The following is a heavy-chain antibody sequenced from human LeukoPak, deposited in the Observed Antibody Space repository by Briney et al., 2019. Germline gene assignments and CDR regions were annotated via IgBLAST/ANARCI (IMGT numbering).Heavy chain of an antibody. Sequence: GASVKVSCKASGYTFTSYGISWVRQAPGHGLEWMGWMNPKSGHTGHAQKFQGRVTMTRDTSISTAYMELSSLTSEDTAIYYCTRGPALHTNWVGGRWFDPWGQGTLVTVTS. V-gene: IGHV1-8*02. CDR2: MNPKSGHT. CDR3: TRGPALHTNWVGGRWFDP. CDR1: GYTFTSYG. D-gene: IGHD1-1*01. J-gene: IGHJ5*02.